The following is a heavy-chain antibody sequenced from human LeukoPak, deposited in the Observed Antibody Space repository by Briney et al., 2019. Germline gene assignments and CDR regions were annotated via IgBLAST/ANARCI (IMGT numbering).Heavy chain of an antibody. CDR1: GGSISSYY. V-gene: IGHV4-59*01. CDR2: IYYSGST. CDR3: ARARSVATARRYNWFDP. Sequence: MTSETLSLTCTVSGGSISSYYWSWIRQPPGKGLEWLGYIYYSGSTNYNPSLKSRVTISVDTSKNQFSLKLSSVTAADTAVHYCARARSVATARRYNWFDPGGQGTLVTVSS. D-gene: IGHD5-18*01. J-gene: IGHJ5*02.